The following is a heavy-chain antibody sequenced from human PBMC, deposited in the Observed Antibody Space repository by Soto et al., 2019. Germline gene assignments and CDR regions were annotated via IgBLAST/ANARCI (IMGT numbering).Heavy chain of an antibody. CDR1: GFTFSNAW. J-gene: IGHJ4*02. CDR3: TTLRGRATVAPFDY. D-gene: IGHD4-17*01. Sequence: EVQLVESGGGLVKPGGSLRLSCAASGFTFSNAWMNWVRQAPGKGLEWVGRIKSKTDGGTTDYAAPVKGRFTISRDDSKNALYLQINSLKTEDTAVYYCTTLRGRATVAPFDYWGQGTLVTVSS. V-gene: IGHV3-15*07. CDR2: IKSKTDGGTT.